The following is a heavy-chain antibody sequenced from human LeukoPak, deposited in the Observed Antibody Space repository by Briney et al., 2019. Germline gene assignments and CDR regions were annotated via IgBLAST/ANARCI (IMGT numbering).Heavy chain of an antibody. J-gene: IGHJ6*03. Sequence: PSETLSLTCTVSGDSISSSSYYWGWIRQPPGKGLEWIGSIYYSGSTYCNPSLKSRVTISVDTSKNQFSLKLSSVTAADTAVYYCASGEDDYGDYGRPYYYYYYMDVWGKGTTVTVSS. D-gene: IGHD4-17*01. CDR2: IYYSGST. CDR1: GDSISSSSYY. V-gene: IGHV4-39*01. CDR3: ASGEDDYGDYGRPYYYYYYMDV.